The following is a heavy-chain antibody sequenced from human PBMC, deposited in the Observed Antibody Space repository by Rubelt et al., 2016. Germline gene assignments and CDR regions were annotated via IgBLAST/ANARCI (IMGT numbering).Heavy chain of an antibody. CDR3: ARDVTEGYNDFDQ. V-gene: IGHV3-23*01. J-gene: IGHJ4*02. Sequence: EVQMLESGGGLVQPGGSLRLSCVASGFSFTSSAMHWVRQAPGKGMECVSSIVGSGGGTYYAGSVQGRFTLSRDTSKNTPYLQMNSLTDEDTAVYYCARDVTEGYNDFDQWGQGTLVTVSS. CDR1: GFSFTSSA. CDR2: IVGSGGGT. D-gene: IGHD2-15*01.